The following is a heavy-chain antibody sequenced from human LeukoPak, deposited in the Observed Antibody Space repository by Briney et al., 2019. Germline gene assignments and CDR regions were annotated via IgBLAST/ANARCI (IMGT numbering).Heavy chain of an antibody. V-gene: IGHV1-69*05. CDR3: ARASGYYYDSSGFNYMDG. Sequence: GASVKVSCKASGGTFSSYAISWVRQAPGQGLEWMGRIIPIFGTANYAQKFQGRVTITTDESTSTAYMELSSLRSEDTAVYYCARASGYYYDSSGFNYMDGWGKGTRSPYP. CDR2: IIPIFGTA. J-gene: IGHJ6*03. D-gene: IGHD3-22*01. CDR1: GGTFSSYA.